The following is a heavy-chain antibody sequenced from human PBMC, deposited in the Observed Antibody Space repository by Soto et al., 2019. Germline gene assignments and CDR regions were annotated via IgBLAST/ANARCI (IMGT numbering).Heavy chain of an antibody. J-gene: IGHJ6*02. CDR2: INPNSGGT. D-gene: IGHD6-6*01. Sequence: ASVKVSCKASGYTFTGYYMHWVRQAPGHGLEWMGWINPNSGGTNYAQKFQGRVTMTRDTSISTAYMELSRLRSDDTAVYYCARGSSIAPTYGMDVWGQGTTVTVSS. V-gene: IGHV1-2*02. CDR3: ARGSSIAPTYGMDV. CDR1: GYTFTGYY.